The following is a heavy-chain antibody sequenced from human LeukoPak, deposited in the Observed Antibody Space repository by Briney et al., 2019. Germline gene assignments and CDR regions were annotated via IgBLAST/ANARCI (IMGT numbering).Heavy chain of an antibody. CDR2: IYSGDST. D-gene: IGHD3-3*01. CDR1: GFSTNY. Sequence: GGSLRLSCAVSGFSTNYMSWVRQAPGQGLEWVSVIYSGDSTYYADSVKGRFTVSRAISKNTLYLQMNSLGPEDTAVYHCARDLWDATGYWGQGTLVTVSS. CDR3: ARDLWDATGY. J-gene: IGHJ4*02. V-gene: IGHV3-66*02.